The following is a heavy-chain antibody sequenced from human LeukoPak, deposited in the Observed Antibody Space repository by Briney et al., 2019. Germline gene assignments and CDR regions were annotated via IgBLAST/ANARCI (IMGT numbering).Heavy chain of an antibody. J-gene: IGHJ4*02. CDR2: INHSGSP. CDR1: GGSFSGYY. D-gene: IGHD6-19*01. CDR3: ARRLKTAVAEYYFDY. V-gene: IGHV4-34*01. Sequence: SETLSLTCAVYGGSFSGYYWSWIRQPPGKGLEWIGEINHSGSPYYNPSLKSRVTISVDTSKNHFSLKLNSVTAADTAVYYCARRLKTAVAEYYFDYWGQGTLVTVSS.